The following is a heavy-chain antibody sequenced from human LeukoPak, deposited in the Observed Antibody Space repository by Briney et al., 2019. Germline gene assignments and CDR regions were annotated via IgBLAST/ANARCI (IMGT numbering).Heavy chain of an antibody. Sequence: GASPKVSCKAFGGTFTVYAISWVRQAPGQGLEWMGRIIPILGIANYAQKFQGRVTITAEKSTSTAYLELSSMRSEDTTVYYCASRRDGYNGYYYYYYMVVWGKGTTVTVSS. J-gene: IGHJ6*03. D-gene: IGHD5-24*01. V-gene: IGHV1-69*04. CDR2: IIPILGIA. CDR1: GGTFTVYA. CDR3: ASRRDGYNGYYYYYYMVV.